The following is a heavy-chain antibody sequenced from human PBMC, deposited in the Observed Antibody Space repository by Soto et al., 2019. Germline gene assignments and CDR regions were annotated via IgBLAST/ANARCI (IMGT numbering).Heavy chain of an antibody. CDR1: GFTFSSYG. D-gene: IGHD7-27*01. V-gene: IGHV3-30*18. CDR3: AKERAGDFYFDY. J-gene: IGHJ4*02. Sequence: QVQLVESGGGVVQPGRSLRLSCAASGFTFSSYGMHWVRQAPGKGLEWVAVISYDGSNKYYADSVKGRFTISRDNSKNTLYPQMNSLRAEDTAVYYCAKERAGDFYFDYWGQGTLVTVSS. CDR2: ISYDGSNK.